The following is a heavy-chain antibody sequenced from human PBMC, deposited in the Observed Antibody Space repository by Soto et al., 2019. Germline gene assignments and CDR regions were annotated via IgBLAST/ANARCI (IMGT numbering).Heavy chain of an antibody. CDR2: ISGSGGST. CDR3: AKDFQDIVVVVAAPFDY. V-gene: IGHV3-23*01. CDR1: GFTFSSYA. Sequence: EVQLLESGGGLVQPGGSLRLSCAASGFTFSSYAMSWVRQAPGKGLEWVSAISGSGGSTYYADSVKGRFTISRDNSKNTLYLQMNSLRAEDTAVYYCAKDFQDIVVVVAAPFDYWGQGTLVTVSS. D-gene: IGHD2-15*01. J-gene: IGHJ4*02.